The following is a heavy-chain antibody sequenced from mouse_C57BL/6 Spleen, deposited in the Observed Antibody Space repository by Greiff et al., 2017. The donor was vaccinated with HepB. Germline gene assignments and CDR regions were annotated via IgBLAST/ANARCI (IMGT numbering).Heavy chain of an antibody. CDR2: IYPGDGDT. V-gene: IGHV1-82*01. D-gene: IGHD1-2*01. J-gene: IGHJ2*01. CDR1: GYAFSSSW. CDR3: ARENYYGPDY. Sequence: QLQQSGPELVKPGASVKISCKASGYAFSSSWMNWVKQRPGKGLEWIGRIYPGDGDTNYNGKFKGKATLTADKSSITAYMQLSSLTSEDSAVYFCARENYYGPDYWGQGTTLTVSS.